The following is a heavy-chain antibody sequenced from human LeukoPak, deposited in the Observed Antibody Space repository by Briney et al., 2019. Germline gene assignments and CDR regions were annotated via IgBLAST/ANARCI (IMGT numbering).Heavy chain of an antibody. J-gene: IGHJ4*02. V-gene: IGHV4-30-2*01. D-gene: IGHD3-22*01. CDR3: ARGRRGYYYDSSGYTDYFDY. CDR2: IYHSGST. CDR1: GGSISSGGYS. Sequence: PSQTLSLTCAVSGGSISSGGYSWSWIRQPPGKGLEWIGYIYHSGSTYYNPSLKSRVTISVDRSKNQSSLKLSSVTAADTAVYYCARGRRGYYYDSSGYTDYFDYWGQGTLVTVSS.